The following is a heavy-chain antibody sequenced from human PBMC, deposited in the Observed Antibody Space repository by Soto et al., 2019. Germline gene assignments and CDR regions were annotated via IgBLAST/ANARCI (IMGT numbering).Heavy chain of an antibody. V-gene: IGHV4-59*01. CDR1: GGSIDDYY. D-gene: IGHD3-16*02. J-gene: IGHJ5*02. CDR3: ARDRWTARANWFDP. CDR2: ISDRGTT. Sequence: LSLTCTVFGGSIDDYYWSWIRQSPGKGLEWIGHISDRGTTDYNPSLKSRVTISVDRSKKQFSLKVTSVTAADTAVYYCARDRWTARANWFDPWGQGTLVTVSS.